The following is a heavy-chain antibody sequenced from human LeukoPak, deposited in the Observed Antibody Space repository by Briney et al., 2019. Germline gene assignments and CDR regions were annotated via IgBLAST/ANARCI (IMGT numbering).Heavy chain of an antibody. V-gene: IGHV3-30-3*01. CDR3: ARPYASGWHTPFPLDS. J-gene: IGHJ4*02. CDR1: GFTFDRYS. CDR2: ISNFGSKT. Sequence: GGSLRLSCAASGFTFDRYSMHWVRQVPGKGLEWVAAISNFGSKTFYADSVQGRFTISRDNSNNTVDLQMSSLRPEDTTVYYCARPYASGWHTPFPLDSWGQGTLVTVSS. D-gene: IGHD6-19*01.